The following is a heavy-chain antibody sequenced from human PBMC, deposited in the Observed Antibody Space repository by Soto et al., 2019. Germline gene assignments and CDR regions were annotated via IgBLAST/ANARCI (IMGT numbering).Heavy chain of an antibody. V-gene: IGHV3-33*01. D-gene: IGHD3-10*01. CDR3: ARDRNGGWFHMDE. J-gene: IGHJ6*02. CDR2: IWSAGTKE. CDR1: GFPFWHYG. Sequence: QVQLVESGGGVVQPGRSLRLSCVGSGFPFWHYGMHWVRQAPGKGLVWVAVIWSAGTKESYADSVKGRFVNSRDNSKDTLYLEMNSLRVEDTAVYFFARDRNGGWFHMDEWGQGTTVSVSS.